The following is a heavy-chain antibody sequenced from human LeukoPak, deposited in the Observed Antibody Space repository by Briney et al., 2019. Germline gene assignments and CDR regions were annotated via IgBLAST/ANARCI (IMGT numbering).Heavy chain of an antibody. V-gene: IGHV4-34*01. D-gene: IGHD6-19*01. Sequence: SETLSLTCAVYGGSFSSYYWSWIRQPPGKGLEWIGEINHSGSTNYNPSLKSRVTISVDTSKNQFSLKLSSVTAADTAVYYCARGSSGWPNYFDYWGQGTLVTVSS. J-gene: IGHJ4*02. CDR3: ARGSSGWPNYFDY. CDR2: INHSGST. CDR1: GGSFSSYY.